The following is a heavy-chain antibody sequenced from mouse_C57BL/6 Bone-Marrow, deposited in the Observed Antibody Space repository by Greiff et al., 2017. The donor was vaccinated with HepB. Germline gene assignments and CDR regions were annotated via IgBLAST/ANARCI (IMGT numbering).Heavy chain of an antibody. J-gene: IGHJ3*01. D-gene: IGHD3-3*01. CDR3: ARHGEGVFAY. CDR2: ISNLAYSI. CDR1: GFTFSDYG. V-gene: IGHV5-15*01. Sequence: EVKLLESGGGLVQPGGSLKLSCAASGFTFSDYGMAWVRQAPRKGPEWVAFISNLAYSIYYADTVTGRFTISRENAKNTLYLEMSSLRSEDTAMYYCARHGEGVFAYWGQGTLVTVSA.